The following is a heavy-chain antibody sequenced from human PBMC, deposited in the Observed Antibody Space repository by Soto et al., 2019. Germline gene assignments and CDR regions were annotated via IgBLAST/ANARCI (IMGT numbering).Heavy chain of an antibody. V-gene: IGHV3-13*01. Sequence: EVQLVESGGGLVQPGGSLRLSCAASGLTFSSFDMHWFRQPTGKGLEWVAGIGSAGDTYYSGSVKGRFTISRENAKNSLSLQMNSLRAGDTAVYYCARGSISGTTGFDYCGQGTLVTVSS. CDR2: IGSAGDT. D-gene: IGHD1-7*01. CDR1: GLTFSSFD. CDR3: ARGSISGTTGFDY. J-gene: IGHJ4*02.